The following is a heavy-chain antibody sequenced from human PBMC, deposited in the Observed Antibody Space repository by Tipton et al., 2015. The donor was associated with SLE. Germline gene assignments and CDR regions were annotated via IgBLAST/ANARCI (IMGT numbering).Heavy chain of an antibody. CDR2: IYYSGTT. V-gene: IGHV4-59*01. Sequence: TLSLTCTVSGGSISSYYWSWIRQPPGKGLEWIGYIYYSGTTNYNPSLKSRVTMSVDTSKNQFSLKLSSVTAADTAVYYCASEGDLSNRPDWLDPWGQGTLVTVSS. CDR1: GGSISSYY. CDR3: ASEGDLSNRPDWLDP. D-gene: IGHD1-26*01. J-gene: IGHJ5*02.